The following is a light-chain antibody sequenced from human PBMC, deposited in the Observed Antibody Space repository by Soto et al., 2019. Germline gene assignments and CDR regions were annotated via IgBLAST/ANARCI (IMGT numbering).Light chain of an antibody. Sequence: DIQMTQSPSILSASVGDRVTITCRASQGISSWLAWYQQKPGKAPRLLIYKASSLESGIPSRFSGSGSGPEFTLTISSLQPDDFATYYCQHYNSDSLTFGGGTKVDIK. J-gene: IGKJ4*01. CDR3: QHYNSDSLT. CDR2: KAS. V-gene: IGKV1-5*03. CDR1: QGISSW.